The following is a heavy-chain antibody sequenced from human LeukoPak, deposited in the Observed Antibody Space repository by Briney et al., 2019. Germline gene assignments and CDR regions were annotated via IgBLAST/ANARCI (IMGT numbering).Heavy chain of an antibody. J-gene: IGHJ4*02. CDR1: GFTFSSYS. Sequence: GGSLRLSCAASGFTFSSYSMNWVRQAPGKGLEWVSSISSSSSYIYYADSVKGRFTISRDNAKNSLYLQMNSLRAEDTAVYYCARWPARSTGYYNFDYWGQGTLVTVSS. V-gene: IGHV3-21*01. CDR2: ISSSSSYI. CDR3: ARWPARSTGYYNFDY. D-gene: IGHD3-9*01.